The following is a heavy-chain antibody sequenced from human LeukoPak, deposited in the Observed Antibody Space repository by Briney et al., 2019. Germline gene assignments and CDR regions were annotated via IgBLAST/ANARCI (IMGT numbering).Heavy chain of an antibody. CDR3: ARHFRFIGFGELLAFDT. CDR1: LGSISSYY. D-gene: IGHD3-10*01. CDR2: IYYNGDT. V-gene: IGHV4-59*05. Sequence: SETLSLTCTVPLGSISSYYWTCICQSLRKGLEWIGRIYYNGDTYYDPSLKSRISISIDTSKNQFSLNLNSMTAADSGVYYCARHFRFIGFGELLAFDTWGQGTRVIVSS. J-gene: IGHJ4*02.